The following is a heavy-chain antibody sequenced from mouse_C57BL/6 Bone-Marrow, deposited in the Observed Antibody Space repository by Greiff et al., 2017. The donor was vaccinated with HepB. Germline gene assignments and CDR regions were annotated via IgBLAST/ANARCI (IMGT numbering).Heavy chain of an antibody. CDR3: ANYYGSSLFDY. V-gene: IGHV5-4*01. D-gene: IGHD1-1*01. CDR1: GFTFSSYA. J-gene: IGHJ2*01. CDR2: ISDGGSYT. Sequence: EVQRVESGGGLVKPGGSLKLSCAASGFTFSSYAISWVRQTPEKRLEWVATISDGGSYTYYPDNVKGRFTISRDNAKNNLYLQMSHLKSEDTAMYYCANYYGSSLFDYWGQGTTLTVSS.